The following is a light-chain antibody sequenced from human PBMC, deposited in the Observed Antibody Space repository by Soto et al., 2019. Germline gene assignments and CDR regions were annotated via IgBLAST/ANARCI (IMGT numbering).Light chain of an antibody. J-gene: IGKJ1*01. CDR1: QSISSW. V-gene: IGKV1-5*03. CDR3: QQYDSYLWT. CDR2: KAS. Sequence: DIQMTQSPSTLSASVGDRVTITCRASQSISSWLAWYQQKPGKAPKLLIYKASSLKSGVPSRFSGSGSGTEFPLTISILQPDYFATYYCQQYDSYLWTFGQGTKVEIK.